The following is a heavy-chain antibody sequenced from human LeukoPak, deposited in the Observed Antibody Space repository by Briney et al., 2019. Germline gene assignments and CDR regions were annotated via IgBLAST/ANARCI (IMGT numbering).Heavy chain of an antibody. V-gene: IGHV4-34*01. CDR1: GGSFSGYY. Sequence: SETLSLTCAVYGGSFSGYYWSWIRQPPGKGLEWIGEINHSGSTNYNPSLKSRVTISVDTSKNQSSLKLSSVTAADTAVYYCARDGYCSGGSCCLYYYYYGMDVWGQGTTVTVSS. D-gene: IGHD2-15*01. CDR2: INHSGST. J-gene: IGHJ6*02. CDR3: ARDGYCSGGSCCLYYYYYGMDV.